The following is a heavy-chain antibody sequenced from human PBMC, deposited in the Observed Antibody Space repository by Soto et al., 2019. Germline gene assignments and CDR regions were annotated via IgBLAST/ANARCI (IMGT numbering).Heavy chain of an antibody. CDR2: ILYSGIT. J-gene: IGHJ6*02. CDR1: GGSISGYF. V-gene: IGHV4-59*08. Sequence: SETLSLTCTVSGGSISGYFWSWIRQPPGKGLEWIGYILYSGITEYNPSLKSRLTISVDTSNNQFSLKLSSVTAADTAVYYCARLAGLTMIREGTYYPAMDVWGQGTTVTVSS. D-gene: IGHD3-10*01. CDR3: ARLAGLTMIREGTYYPAMDV.